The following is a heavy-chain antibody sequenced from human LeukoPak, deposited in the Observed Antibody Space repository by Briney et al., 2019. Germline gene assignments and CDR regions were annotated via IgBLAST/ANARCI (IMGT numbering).Heavy chain of an antibody. Sequence: GGSLRLSCAASGFTFSTHSMNWVRQAPGKGLEWVAYIKQDGSEKYYMDSVKGRFTISRDNAKNSLYLQMNSLRAEDTAVYFCAGHYDSSGYRVDVFDIWGQGTMVTVSS. V-gene: IGHV3-7*01. J-gene: IGHJ3*02. CDR2: IKQDGSEK. CDR3: AGHYDSSGYRVDVFDI. CDR1: GFTFSTHS. D-gene: IGHD3-22*01.